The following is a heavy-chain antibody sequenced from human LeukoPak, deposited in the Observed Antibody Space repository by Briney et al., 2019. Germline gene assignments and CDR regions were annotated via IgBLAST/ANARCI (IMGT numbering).Heavy chain of an antibody. D-gene: IGHD3-3*01. CDR1: GYTFTSYG. CDR2: ISAYNGNT. Sequence: GASVKVSCKASGYTFTSYGISWVRQAPGQGLEWMGWISAYNGNTNYAQKLQGRVTMTTDTSTSTAYMELRSLRSDDTAVYYCARTRRYDFWSGRQEPLDYWGQGTLVTVSS. J-gene: IGHJ4*02. CDR3: ARTRRYDFWSGRQEPLDY. V-gene: IGHV1-18*01.